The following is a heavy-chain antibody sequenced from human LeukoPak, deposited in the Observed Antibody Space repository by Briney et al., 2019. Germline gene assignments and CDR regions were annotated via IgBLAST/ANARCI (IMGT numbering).Heavy chain of an antibody. CDR3: ARDRYYDSSGFVPVDY. Sequence: ASVKVSCKASGYTFTSYGISWVRQAPGQGLEWMGWISAYNGNTNYAQKLQGRVTMTTDTSTSTAYMELRSLRSDDTAVYYCARDRYYDSSGFVPVDYWGQGTLVTVSS. CDR1: GYTFTSYG. D-gene: IGHD3-22*01. CDR2: ISAYNGNT. V-gene: IGHV1-18*01. J-gene: IGHJ4*02.